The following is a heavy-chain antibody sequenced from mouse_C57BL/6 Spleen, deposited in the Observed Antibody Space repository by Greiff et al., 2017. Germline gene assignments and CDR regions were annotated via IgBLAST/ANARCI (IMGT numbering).Heavy chain of an antibody. CDR3: TSLTGTSFFFAY. D-gene: IGHD4-1*01. J-gene: IGHJ3*01. CDR2: ISSGGDYI. Sequence: EVLLVESGEGLVKPGGSLKLSCAASGFTFSSYAMSWVRQTPEKRLEWVAYISSGGDYIYYADTVKGRFTISRDNASNTLYLQMSSLKSEDTAMYYCTSLTGTSFFFAYWGQGTLVTVSA. CDR1: GFTFSSYA. V-gene: IGHV5-9-1*02.